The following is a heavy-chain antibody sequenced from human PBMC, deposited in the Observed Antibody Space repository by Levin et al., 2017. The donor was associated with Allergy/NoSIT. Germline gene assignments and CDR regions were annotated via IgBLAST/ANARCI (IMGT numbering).Heavy chain of an antibody. J-gene: IGHJ4*02. CDR2: IKNKADGATT. V-gene: IGHV3-15*01. CDR3: TTYSSSWYYSDY. CDR1: GITFSNAW. D-gene: IGHD6-13*01. Sequence: GGSLRLSCAASGITFSNAWMSWARQAPGKGLEWVGRIKNKADGATTEYAAPVKGRFTISRDDSKNTLYLQMNSLKTEDTAVYFCTTYSSSWYYSDYWGQGTLVTVSS.